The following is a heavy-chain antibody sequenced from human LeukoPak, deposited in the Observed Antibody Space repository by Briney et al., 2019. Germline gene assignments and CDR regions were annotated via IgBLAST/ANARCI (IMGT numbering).Heavy chain of an antibody. D-gene: IGHD4-17*01. CDR3: AREATTVTPFDY. V-gene: IGHV1-69*05. J-gene: IGHJ4*02. Sequence: ASVKVSCKASGGTFSSYAISWVRQAPGQGREWMGRIIPIFGTANYAQKFQGRVTITTDESTSTAYMELSSLRSEDTAVYYCAREATTVTPFDYWGQGTLVTVSS. CDR2: IIPIFGTA. CDR1: GGTFSSYA.